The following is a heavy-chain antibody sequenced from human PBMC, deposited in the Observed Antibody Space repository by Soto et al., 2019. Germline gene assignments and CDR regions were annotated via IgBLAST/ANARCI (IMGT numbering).Heavy chain of an antibody. Sequence: GGSLRLSCAASGFTFSSYGMHWVRQAPGKGLEWVAVISYDGSNKYYADSVKGRFTISRDNSKNTLYLQVNSLRAEDTAVYYCAKDRSHTSNYYYYYGMDVWGQGTTVTVSS. J-gene: IGHJ6*02. D-gene: IGHD3-16*01. V-gene: IGHV3-30*18. CDR3: AKDRSHTSNYYYYYGMDV. CDR1: GFTFSSYG. CDR2: ISYDGSNK.